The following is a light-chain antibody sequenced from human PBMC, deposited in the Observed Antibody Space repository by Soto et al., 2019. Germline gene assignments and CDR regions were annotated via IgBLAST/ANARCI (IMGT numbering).Light chain of an antibody. CDR2: EVT. J-gene: IGLJ1*01. CDR3: ASYAGTKLFV. V-gene: IGLV2-8*01. Sequence: SVLTQPPSASGSPGQSLTISCTGTSSDVGFYNFVSWYQQRPGKAPKLVIYEVTKRPSGVPDRFSGSKSGSTASLTVSGLQADDEVDYYCASYAGTKLFVFGSGTKVTVL. CDR1: SSDVGFYNF.